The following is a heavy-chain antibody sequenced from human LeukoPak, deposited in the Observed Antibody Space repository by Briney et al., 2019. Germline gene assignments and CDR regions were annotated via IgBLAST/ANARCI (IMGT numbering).Heavy chain of an antibody. CDR2: VDYSGSI. CDR1: GGSISNYY. J-gene: IGHJ4*02. D-gene: IGHD5-18*01. V-gene: IGHV4-59*08. CDR3: ARDPGGYTYGRAFDS. Sequence: SETLSLTCTVSGGSISNYYWSWIRQPPGKGLEVIGYVDYSGSISYNPSLTSRVTLSVDPSKNQISLNLRSVTAADTAVYYCARDPGGYTYGRAFDSWGQGTLVTVYS.